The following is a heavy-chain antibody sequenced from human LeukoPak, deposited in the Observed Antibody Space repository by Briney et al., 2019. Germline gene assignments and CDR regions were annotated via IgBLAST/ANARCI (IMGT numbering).Heavy chain of an antibody. Sequence: PSETLSLTCTVSGGSISSGGYYWSWIRQPPGKGLEWIGYIYHSGSTYYNPSLKSRVTISVDRSKNQFSLKLSSVTAADTAVYYCARDKGQGYCSGGSCYSGFDYWGQGTLVTVSS. V-gene: IGHV4-30-2*01. J-gene: IGHJ4*02. D-gene: IGHD2-15*01. CDR1: GGSISSGGYY. CDR3: ARDKGQGYCSGGSCYSGFDY. CDR2: IYHSGST.